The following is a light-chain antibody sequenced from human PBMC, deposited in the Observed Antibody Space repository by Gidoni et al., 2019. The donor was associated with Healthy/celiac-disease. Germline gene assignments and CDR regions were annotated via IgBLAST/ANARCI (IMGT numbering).Light chain of an antibody. CDR1: SSDVGGYNY. CDR3: SSYTSSSSWV. V-gene: IGLV2-14*01. CDR2: EVS. Sequence: QSALTQPVSVSWSPGQSITISCTGTSSDVGGYNYVSWYQQHPGKAPKLMIYEVSNRPSGVSNRFSGSKSGNTASLTISGLQAEDEADYYCSSYTSSSSWVFGGGTKLTVL. J-gene: IGLJ3*02.